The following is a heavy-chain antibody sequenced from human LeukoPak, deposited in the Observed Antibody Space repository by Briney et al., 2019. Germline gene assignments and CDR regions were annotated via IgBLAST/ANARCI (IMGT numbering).Heavy chain of an antibody. Sequence: SETLSLTCTVSGGSISSYYWSWIRQPPGKGLEWIGEINHSGSTNYNPSLKSRVTISVDTSKNQFSLKLSSVTAADTAVYYCARHGKDVWGSYRPPWAFDIWGQGTMVTVSS. D-gene: IGHD3-16*02. CDR1: GGSISSYY. V-gene: IGHV4-34*01. CDR3: ARHGKDVWGSYRPPWAFDI. J-gene: IGHJ3*02. CDR2: INHSGST.